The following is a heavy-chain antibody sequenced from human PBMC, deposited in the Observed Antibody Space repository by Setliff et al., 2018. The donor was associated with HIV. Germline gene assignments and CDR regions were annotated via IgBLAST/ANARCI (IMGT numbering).Heavy chain of an antibody. CDR1: GGSISRRDYC. CDR2: VYYTWNT. V-gene: IGHV4-39*01. J-gene: IGHJ4*02. D-gene: IGHD6-13*01. CDR3: AVYDRDIAAAPGYFDY. Sequence: SETLSLTCTVSGGSISRRDYCWGWIRQPPGKGLEWIGSVYYTWNTYYNPSLKSRVTVSVDTSKNQFSLKLSSVTAADTAVYYCAVYDRDIAAAPGYFDYWGQGTLVTVSS.